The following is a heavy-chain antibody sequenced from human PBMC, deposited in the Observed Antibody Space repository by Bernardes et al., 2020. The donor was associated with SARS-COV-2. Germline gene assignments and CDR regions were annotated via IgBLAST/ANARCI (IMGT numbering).Heavy chain of an antibody. V-gene: IGHV3-74*01. Sequence: GGSLRLSCAASGFTFSGHWMHWVRQAPGKGLEWVACIKRDGSSINYADAVKGRFTISRDNVNNKLYLQMNDLRVEDTAVYYCATGGNGASAPGMDVWGEGSTLTVSS. CDR2: IKRDGSSI. CDR3: ATGGNGASAPGMDV. CDR1: GFTFSGHW. J-gene: IGHJ6*04. D-gene: IGHD1-1*01.